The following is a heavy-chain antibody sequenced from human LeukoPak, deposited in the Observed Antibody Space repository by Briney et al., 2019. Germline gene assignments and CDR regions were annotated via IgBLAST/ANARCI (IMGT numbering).Heavy chain of an antibody. Sequence: GGSLRLSCAASGFTFGTYEMNWVRQAPGKGLEWVSYISISGSTIYYADSVKGRFTISRDNAKNSLYLQMNSLRAEDTAVYYCVRGAYSSSWLNFDYWGQGTLVTVSS. CDR2: ISISGSTI. J-gene: IGHJ4*02. CDR3: VRGAYSSSWLNFDY. V-gene: IGHV3-48*03. D-gene: IGHD6-13*01. CDR1: GFTFGTYE.